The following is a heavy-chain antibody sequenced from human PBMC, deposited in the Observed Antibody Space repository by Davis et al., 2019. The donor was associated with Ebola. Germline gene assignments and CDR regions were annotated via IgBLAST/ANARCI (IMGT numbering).Heavy chain of an antibody. CDR1: GFTFSSYW. Sequence: GESLKISCAASGFTFSSYWMSWVRQAPGKGLEWVANIKQDGSEKYYVDSVKGRFTISRDNAKNSLYLQMNSLRAEDTAVYYCARDQYYYGLDVWGQGTTDTVSS. V-gene: IGHV3-7*01. CDR3: ARDQYYYGLDV. J-gene: IGHJ6*02. CDR2: IKQDGSEK.